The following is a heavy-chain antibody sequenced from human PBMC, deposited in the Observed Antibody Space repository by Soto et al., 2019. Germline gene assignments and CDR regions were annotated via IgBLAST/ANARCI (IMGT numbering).Heavy chain of an antibody. CDR1: GGSISSGDYY. CDR2: IYYSGST. Sequence: QVQLQESGPGLVKPSQTLSLTCTVSGGSISSGDYYWSWIRQPPGKGLEWIGYIYYSGSTYYNPSLKSRVTISVDTSKNQFSLKLSSVTAADTAVYYCARGGSYYYGSGSYYSIDYWGQGTLVTVSS. J-gene: IGHJ4*02. D-gene: IGHD3-10*01. CDR3: ARGGSYYYGSGSYYSIDY. V-gene: IGHV4-30-4*01.